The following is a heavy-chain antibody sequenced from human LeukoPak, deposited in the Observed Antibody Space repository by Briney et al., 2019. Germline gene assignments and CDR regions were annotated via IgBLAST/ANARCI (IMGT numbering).Heavy chain of an antibody. J-gene: IGHJ4*02. V-gene: IGHV3-30*02. D-gene: IGHD3-10*01. Sequence: GGSLRLSCAASGFTFSSYGMHWVRQAPGKGLEWVAFIRYDGSDKYYADSVKGRFTISRDNSKNTVFLQMNSLRPEDTAVYYYGTGRQYYGSGSYADLLFDYWGQGTLVTVSS. CDR2: IRYDGSDK. CDR3: GTGRQYYGSGSYADLLFDY. CDR1: GFTFSSYG.